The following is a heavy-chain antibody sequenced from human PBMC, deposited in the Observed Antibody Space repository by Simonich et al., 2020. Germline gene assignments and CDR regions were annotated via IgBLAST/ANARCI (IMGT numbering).Heavy chain of an antibody. Sequence: EVQLVESGGGLVQPGRSLRLSCAASGFTFDDYAMHWVQQGAGKGLEWDSGSGWTSGREGYADSVKGRFTISRDNAKNSLYLQMNSLRAEDTALYYCAKDMGYCSGGSCYYFDYWGQGTLVTVSS. CDR1: GFTFDDYA. D-gene: IGHD2-15*01. CDR2: SGWTSGRE. V-gene: IGHV3-9*01. CDR3: AKDMGYCSGGSCYYFDY. J-gene: IGHJ4*02.